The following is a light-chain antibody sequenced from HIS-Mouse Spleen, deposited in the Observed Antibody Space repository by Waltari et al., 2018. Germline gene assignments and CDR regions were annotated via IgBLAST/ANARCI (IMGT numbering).Light chain of an antibody. CDR2: EGS. Sequence: QSALTQPASVSGSPGPSITIYCTGTSSDVGSYNLVSWYQQHPGKAPKLMIYEGSKRPSGVSNRFSGSKSGNTASLTISGLQAEDEADYYCCSYAGSSTWVFGGGTKLTVL. CDR3: CSYAGSSTWV. V-gene: IGLV2-23*01. CDR1: SSDVGSYNL. J-gene: IGLJ3*02.